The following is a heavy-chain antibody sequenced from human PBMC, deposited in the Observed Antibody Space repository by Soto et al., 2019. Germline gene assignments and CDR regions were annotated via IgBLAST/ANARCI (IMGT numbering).Heavy chain of an antibody. V-gene: IGHV4-39*01. D-gene: IGHD6-13*01. Sequence: QLQLQESGPGLVKPSETLSLTCTVSGGSISSSSYYWGWIRQPPGKGLEWIGRIYYSGSTYYNPSLKSRVTISVDTSKNQFSLKLSSVTAADTAVYYCATGSGTYYYYYGMDVWGQGTTVTVSS. CDR2: IYYSGST. J-gene: IGHJ6*02. CDR1: GGSISSSSYY. CDR3: ATGSGTYYYYYGMDV.